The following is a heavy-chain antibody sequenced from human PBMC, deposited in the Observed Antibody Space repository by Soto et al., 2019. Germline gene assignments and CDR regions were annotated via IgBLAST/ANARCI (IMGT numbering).Heavy chain of an antibody. D-gene: IGHD1-1*01. CDR3: ARHDGGGTTSSYYGMDV. CDR1: GYSFTNYW. J-gene: IGHJ6*02. CDR2: IDPSDSFA. Sequence: PGESLKISCRGSGYSFTNYWITWVRQMPGKGLEWMGRIDPSDSFATYSLSFQGHVTISADTSTTTAYLQWSSLKASDTAMYFCARHDGGGTTSSYYGMDVWGQGTSVTVSS. V-gene: IGHV5-10-1*01.